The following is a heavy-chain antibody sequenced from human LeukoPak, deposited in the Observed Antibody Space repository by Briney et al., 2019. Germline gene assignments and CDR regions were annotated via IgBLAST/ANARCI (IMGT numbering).Heavy chain of an antibody. CDR1: GGSISSYY. Sequence: SETLSLTCTVSGGSISSYYWSWIRQPPGKGLEWIGYIYYSGSTNYNPSLKSRATISVDTSRNQFSLKLSSVTAADTAVYYCARGDSGYDLAWFDPWGQGTLVTVSS. CDR3: ARGDSGYDLAWFDP. D-gene: IGHD5-12*01. V-gene: IGHV4-59*01. J-gene: IGHJ5*02. CDR2: IYYSGST.